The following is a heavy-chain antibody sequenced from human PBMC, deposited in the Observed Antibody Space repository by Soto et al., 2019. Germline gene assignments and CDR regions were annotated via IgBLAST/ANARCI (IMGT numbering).Heavy chain of an antibody. J-gene: IGHJ5*02. Sequence: PGGSLRLSCSACGFSFNSYEMNWVRHAPGKRLEWVSYISSSSTTIYYAVSVKGRFTISRDNAKNSLYLRVNSLRAEDTAVYYCARLAHWGGALLLGPWGQGTLVTVSS. D-gene: IGHD3-16*01. CDR3: ARLAHWGGALLLGP. CDR2: ISSSSTTI. CDR1: GFSFNSYE. V-gene: IGHV3-48*03.